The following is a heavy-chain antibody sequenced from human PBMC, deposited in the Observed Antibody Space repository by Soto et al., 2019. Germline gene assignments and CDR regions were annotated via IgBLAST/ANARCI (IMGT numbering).Heavy chain of an antibody. CDR2: MNPNSGNT. CDR3: ARGAVPAALNYYYYYMGV. J-gene: IGHJ6*03. Sequence: QVQLVQSGAEVKKPGASVKVSCKASGYTFTSYDINWVRQATGQGLEWMGWMNPNSGNTGYAQKFQGRVTMTRNTSISTAYMELSSLRSEDTAVYYCARGAVPAALNYYYYYMGVWGKGTTVTVSS. CDR1: GYTFTSYD. D-gene: IGHD2-2*01. V-gene: IGHV1-8*01.